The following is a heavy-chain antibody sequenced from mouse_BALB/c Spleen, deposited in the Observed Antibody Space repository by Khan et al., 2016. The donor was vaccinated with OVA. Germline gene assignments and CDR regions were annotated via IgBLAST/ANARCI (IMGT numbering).Heavy chain of an antibody. CDR2: INYSGNT. CDR1: GYSITSEYV. J-gene: IGHJ3*01. V-gene: IGHV3-2*02. D-gene: IGHD2-4*01. Sequence: EVQLQESGPGLVKPSQSLSLTCTVTGYSITSEYVWNWIRQFPGNKLEWMGYINYSGNTRFNPSLKSRTSITRDTSKNQFFLQLNSVTTEDTATYYCARKDYYDYDPFPYWGQGTLVTVSA. CDR3: ARKDYYDYDPFPY.